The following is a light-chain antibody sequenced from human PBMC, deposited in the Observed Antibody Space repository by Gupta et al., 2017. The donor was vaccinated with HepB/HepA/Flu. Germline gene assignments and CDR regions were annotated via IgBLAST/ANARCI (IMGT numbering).Light chain of an antibody. CDR3: CSYSGGNWDVL. CDR1: SSTIGDYNY. J-gene: IGLJ2*01. CDR2: GVS. Sequence: QSALTQPRSVSGSPGQLVTISCTGTSSTIGDYNYVSWYQQHPGKAPKLMIFGVSKRPSGVPDRFSGSKSGNTATLTISGLQPGDEADYYCCSYSGGNWDVLFGGGTKLTVL. V-gene: IGLV2-11*01.